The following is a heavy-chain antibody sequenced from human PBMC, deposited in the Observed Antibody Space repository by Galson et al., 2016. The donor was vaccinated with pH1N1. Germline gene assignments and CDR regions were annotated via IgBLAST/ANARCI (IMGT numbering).Heavy chain of an antibody. J-gene: IGHJ6*03. CDR3: PTVVAATTILNRYYHMDV. CDR1: GASVRHSQYSC. CDR2: ICYTGSSYTGST. V-gene: IGHV4-30-4*08. Sequence: TLSLTCTVSGASVRHSQYSCWSWVRQPPGKGLEWLGYICYTGSSYTGSTYYDPSLKSRISVSVETSKYQFSLNMYSVTAADTAVYYCPTVVAATTILNRYYHMDVWGKGTTVTVSS. D-gene: IGHD1-26*01.